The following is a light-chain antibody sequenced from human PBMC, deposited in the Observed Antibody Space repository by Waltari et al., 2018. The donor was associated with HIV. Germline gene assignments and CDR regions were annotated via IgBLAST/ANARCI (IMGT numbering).Light chain of an antibody. V-gene: IGLV1-40*01. CDR3: QSYDSSLSASVV. J-gene: IGLJ2*01. Sequence: QSMLTQPPSVSGAPGPRVTISCNGSSTTIGAAYAVHWSQQMPGTAPKLLISGNKNRPSGVPDRFSAAKSGTSSSLTISGLQAEDEADYFCQSYDSSLSASVVFGGGTRLTVL. CDR1: STTIGAAYA. CDR2: GNK.